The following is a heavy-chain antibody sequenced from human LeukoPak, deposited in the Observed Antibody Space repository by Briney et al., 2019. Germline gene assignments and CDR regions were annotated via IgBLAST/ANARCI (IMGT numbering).Heavy chain of an antibody. CDR1: GGSISGYY. Sequence: SETLSLTCTVSGGSISGYYWSWLRQPPGKGLEWIGCLHNSGSTNYNPSLKSRVTISVDTSKNQFSLKLSSVTAADTAVYYCARDGSGSYLNWFDPWGQGTLVTVSS. V-gene: IGHV4-59*01. CDR2: LHNSGST. J-gene: IGHJ5*02. D-gene: IGHD3-10*01. CDR3: ARDGSGSYLNWFDP.